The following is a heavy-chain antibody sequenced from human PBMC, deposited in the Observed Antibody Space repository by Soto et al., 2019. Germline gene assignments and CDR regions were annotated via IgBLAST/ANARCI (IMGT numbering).Heavy chain of an antibody. J-gene: IGHJ6*02. D-gene: IGHD6-6*01. CDR3: AKTRTTWYRSSSLYYYGMDV. V-gene: IGHV3-30*18. CDR1: GFTFSSYG. Sequence: QVQLVESGGGVVQPGRSLRLSCAASGFTFSSYGMHWVRQAPGKGLEWVAVISYDGSNKYYADSVKGRFTISRDNSKNTLYLQMNSLRAEDTAVYYCAKTRTTWYRSSSLYYYGMDVWGQGTTVTVSS. CDR2: ISYDGSNK.